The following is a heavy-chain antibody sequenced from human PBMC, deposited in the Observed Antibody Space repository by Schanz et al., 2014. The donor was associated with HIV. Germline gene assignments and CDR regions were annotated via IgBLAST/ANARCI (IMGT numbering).Heavy chain of an antibody. CDR1: GFTFRNFG. Sequence: QEQLVESGGGVVQPGKSLRLSCAASGFTFRNFGMHWVRQAPGKGLEWVAVSSHDGSVKFYGDSVKGRFTISRDTFKNTVYLQMNSLRSEDTAVYYCARGGIWEWDQPDFDYWGQGTLVTVSS. CDR3: ARGGIWEWDQPDFDY. CDR2: SSHDGSVK. V-gene: IGHV3-30*03. D-gene: IGHD2-15*01. J-gene: IGHJ4*02.